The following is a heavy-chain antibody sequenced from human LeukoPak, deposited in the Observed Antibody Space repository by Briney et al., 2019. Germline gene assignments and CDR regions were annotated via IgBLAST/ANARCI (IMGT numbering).Heavy chain of an antibody. V-gene: IGHV5-51*01. D-gene: IGHD2-2*01. CDR1: GYSFTSYW. J-gene: IGHJ6*02. CDR3: ATSGVVPDIAYYYYYGMDV. CDR2: IYPGDSDT. Sequence: GESLKISCKGSGYSFTSYWIGWVRQMPGKGLEWMGIIYPGDSDTRYSPSFQGQVTISADKSISTAYLQWSSLKASDTAMYYCATSGVVPDIAYYYYYGMDVWGQGTTVTVSS.